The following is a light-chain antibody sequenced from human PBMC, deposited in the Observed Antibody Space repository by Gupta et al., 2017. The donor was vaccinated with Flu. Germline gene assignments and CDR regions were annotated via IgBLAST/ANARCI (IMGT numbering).Light chain of an antibody. CDR2: EVT. CDR3: RSYAGTYNTVV. V-gene: IGLV2-14*01. J-gene: IGLJ2*01. CDR1: PHDIGRYNY. Sequence: QSALTQPASVSGSLGQSITISCTGTPHDIGRYNYVSWYQQNPGQVPNLIIYEVTNRPSGVSARLSASKSGTTASLTISGLQGEDEADYYCRSYAGTYNTVVFGGGTKLTVL.